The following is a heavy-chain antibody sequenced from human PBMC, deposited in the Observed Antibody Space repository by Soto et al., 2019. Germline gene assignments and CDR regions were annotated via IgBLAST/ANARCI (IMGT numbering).Heavy chain of an antibody. D-gene: IGHD1-20*01. J-gene: IGHJ4*02. CDR3: AKDPGITGTGGAFDY. Sequence: GGSLRLSCAASGFTFDDYAMHWVRQAPGKGLEWVSGISWNSGSIGYADSVKGRFTISRDNAKNSLYLQMNSLRAEDTALYYCAKDPGITGTGGAFDYWGQGTLVTVSS. CDR2: ISWNSGSI. CDR1: GFTFDDYA. V-gene: IGHV3-9*01.